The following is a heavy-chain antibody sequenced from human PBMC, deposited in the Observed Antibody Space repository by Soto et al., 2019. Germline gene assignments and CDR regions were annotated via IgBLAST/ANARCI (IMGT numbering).Heavy chain of an antibody. D-gene: IGHD1-26*01. CDR1: GGTFKKYG. CDR2: IIPMYGIA. V-gene: IGHV1-69*12. Sequence: QVQLVQSGAEVKKPGSSVRVSCRTSGGTFKKYGFSWVRQAPGQGLEWMGGIIPMYGIANYGQIFQGRLTITADESTNTVYMDLSSLKSEDTAVYYCAGDVGGTGLHLWGQGTQVTVSS. J-gene: IGHJ5*02. CDR3: AGDVGGTGLHL.